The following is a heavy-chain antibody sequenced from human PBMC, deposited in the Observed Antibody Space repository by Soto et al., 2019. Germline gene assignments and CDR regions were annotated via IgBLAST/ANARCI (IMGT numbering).Heavy chain of an antibody. CDR2: ISYDGSNK. Sequence: QVQLVESGGGVVQPGRSLRLSCAASGFTYSSYGMHWVLQAPGKGLEWVAVISYDGSNKYYADSVKGRFTISRDNSKNTLYLQMNSLRAEDTAVDYCAKDFRVVTLDYWGQGTLVTVSS. J-gene: IGHJ4*02. V-gene: IGHV3-30*18. CDR1: GFTYSSYG. D-gene: IGHD3-3*01. CDR3: AKDFRVVTLDY.